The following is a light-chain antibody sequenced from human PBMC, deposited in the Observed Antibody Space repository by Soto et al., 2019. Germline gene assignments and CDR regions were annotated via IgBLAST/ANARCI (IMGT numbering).Light chain of an antibody. J-gene: IGKJ1*01. CDR3: QQYKNWPCT. V-gene: IGKV3-15*01. CDR2: GAS. CDR1: QSVSSN. Sequence: EIVMTQSPATLSVSPGERATLSCRASQSVSSNLAWYQQKPGQAPRLLIYGASTRATGIPARFSGSGSGTEFTLTISSLQSEDFAVYYCQQYKNWPCTFGQGTKVDIK.